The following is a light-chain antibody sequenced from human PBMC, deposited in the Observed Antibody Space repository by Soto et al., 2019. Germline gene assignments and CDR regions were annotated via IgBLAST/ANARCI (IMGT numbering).Light chain of an antibody. CDR1: SSNIGSHY. J-gene: IGLJ3*02. V-gene: IGLV1-47*01. Sequence: QSVLTQPPSASGTPGQRVTVSCSGSSSNIGSHYVSWYQQLPGTAPRLLIYRNNLRPSGVPDRFSGSKSRTSVSLAISGLRSDDEADYYCAAWDDSLSGPVFGGGTKVTVL. CDR3: AAWDDSLSGPV. CDR2: RNN.